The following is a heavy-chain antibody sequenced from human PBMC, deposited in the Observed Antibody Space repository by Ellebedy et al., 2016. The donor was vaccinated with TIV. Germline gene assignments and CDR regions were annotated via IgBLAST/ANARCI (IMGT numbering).Heavy chain of an antibody. CDR3: ARGNYQDVDLDHWYFDL. J-gene: IGHJ2*01. CDR1: GGSFSGYS. D-gene: IGHD4-11*01. Sequence: SETLSLTCAVYGGSFSGYSRSWIRQPPGKGLEWIGEINHRGSTRYNPSLRSRVTISIDTSKHQFSLRLNSMTAADTAVYYCARGNYQDVDLDHWYFDLWGRGTLVTVSS. CDR2: INHRGST. V-gene: IGHV4-34*01.